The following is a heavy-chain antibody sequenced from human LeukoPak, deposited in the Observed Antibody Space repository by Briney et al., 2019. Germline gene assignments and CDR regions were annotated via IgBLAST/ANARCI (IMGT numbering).Heavy chain of an antibody. CDR3: ARVSAWSSTSHSTYGMDV. J-gene: IGHJ6*02. CDR1: GGSISSYY. CDR2: IYTSGST. Sequence: TPSETLSLTCTVSGGSISSYYWSWIRQPAGKGLEWIGRIYTSGSTNYNPSLKSRVTISVDTSKNEFSLKLSSVTAADTAVYYCARVSAWSSTSHSTYGMDVWGQGTTVTVSS. D-gene: IGHD2-2*01. V-gene: IGHV4-4*07.